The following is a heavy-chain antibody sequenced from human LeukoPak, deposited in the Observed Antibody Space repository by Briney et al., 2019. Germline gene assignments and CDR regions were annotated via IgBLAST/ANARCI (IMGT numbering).Heavy chain of an antibody. D-gene: IGHD5-18*01. V-gene: IGHV3-30*03. Sequence: GGSLRLSCAASGFTFSSYGMHWVRQAPGKGLEWVAVISYDGSNKYYADSVKGRFTISRDNSKNTLYLQMNSLRAEDTAVYYCASLSWIQLWLGTGPGYYFDYWGQGTLVTVSS. J-gene: IGHJ4*02. CDR1: GFTFSSYG. CDR3: ASLSWIQLWLGTGPGYYFDY. CDR2: ISYDGSNK.